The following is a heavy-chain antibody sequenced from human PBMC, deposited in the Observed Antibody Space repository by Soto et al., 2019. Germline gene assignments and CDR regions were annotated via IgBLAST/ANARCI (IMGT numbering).Heavy chain of an antibody. D-gene: IGHD2-2*03. J-gene: IGHJ4*02. Sequence: GASVKVSCKASGYTFTSYDINWVRQATGQGLEWMGWMNPNSGNTGYAQKFQGRVTMTRNTSISTAYMELSSLRSEDTAVYYCARVDIVVEAIDYWGQGTLVTVS. CDR3: ARVDIVVEAIDY. CDR1: GYTFTSYD. V-gene: IGHV1-8*01. CDR2: MNPNSGNT.